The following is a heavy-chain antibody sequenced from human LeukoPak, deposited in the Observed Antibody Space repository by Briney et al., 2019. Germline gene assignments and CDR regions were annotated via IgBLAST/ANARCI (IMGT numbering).Heavy chain of an antibody. J-gene: IGHJ4*02. D-gene: IGHD3-10*01. CDR2: IYYSGST. CDR3: ARTGSIDPYYFDY. CDR1: GGSISSSSYY. V-gene: IGHV4-39*01. Sequence: PSETLSLTCTVSGGSISSSSYYWGWIRQPPGKGLEWIASIYYSGSTYYNPSLKSRVTMSVDTSKNQFSLKLSPVTAADTSVYYCARTGSIDPYYFDYWGRGTLVTVSS.